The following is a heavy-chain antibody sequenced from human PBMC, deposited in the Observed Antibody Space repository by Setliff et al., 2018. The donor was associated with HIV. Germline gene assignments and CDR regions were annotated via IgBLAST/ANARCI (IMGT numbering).Heavy chain of an antibody. CDR1: GYSFTNYA. D-gene: IGHD7-27*01. V-gene: IGHV1-3*01. CDR2: INVGNDNT. J-gene: IGHJ4*02. CDR3: ASSTADYLSIYY. Sequence: ASVKVSCKASGYSFTNYAMHWVRQAPGQRLEWMGWINVGNDNTKYSQTLQGRVTIARDTSASTAYMELSSLRSEDTAVYYCASSTADYLSIYYWGQGTLVTVSS.